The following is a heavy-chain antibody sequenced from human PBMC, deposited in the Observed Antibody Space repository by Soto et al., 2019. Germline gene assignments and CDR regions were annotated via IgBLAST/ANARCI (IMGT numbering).Heavy chain of an antibody. CDR3: ARDKDRQQLGGNYYYILDV. J-gene: IGHJ6*02. CDR2: IMPVFATP. Sequence: QVQLVQSGAEVKKPGSSVKVSCKASGGTFSTSAISWVRQAPGQGLEWVGGIMPVFATPDYAQKFKGRVTISADESTTTAYLELTSLRTDETAVYYCARDKDRQQLGGNYYYILDVWGQGTAIIVSS. V-gene: IGHV1-69*12. CDR1: GGTFSTSA. D-gene: IGHD3-3*02.